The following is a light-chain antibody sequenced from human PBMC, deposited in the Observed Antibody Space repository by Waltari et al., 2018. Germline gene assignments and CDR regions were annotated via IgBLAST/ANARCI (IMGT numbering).Light chain of an antibody. Sequence: DIQMTQSPSTLSASVGDRVPIPCRASQSISGWLAWYQQKPGKAPNLLIYKASSLEGGVPSRFSASGFGTEFTLTINSLQPDDLATYYCQQYNSYPGTFGQGTKVEIK. CDR1: QSISGW. CDR3: QQYNSYPGT. J-gene: IGKJ1*01. V-gene: IGKV1-5*03. CDR2: KAS.